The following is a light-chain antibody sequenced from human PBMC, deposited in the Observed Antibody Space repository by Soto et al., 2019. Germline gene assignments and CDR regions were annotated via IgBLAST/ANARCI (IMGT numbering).Light chain of an antibody. V-gene: IGKV3-20*01. CDR1: QSVSSSY. J-gene: IGKJ4*01. Sequence: EIVLTQSPGTLSLSPGERATLSCRASQSVSSSYLAWYQQKPGQAPRLLIYAASARATGIPDRFSGSGSGTDFTLTISRLEPEDFAVYYCQQYVSSPRLTFGGGPKVEIK. CDR2: AAS. CDR3: QQYVSSPRLT.